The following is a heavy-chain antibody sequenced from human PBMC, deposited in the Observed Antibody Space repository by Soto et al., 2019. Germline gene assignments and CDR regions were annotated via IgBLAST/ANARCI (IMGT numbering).Heavy chain of an antibody. CDR1: GFTFTRYS. Sequence: PGGSLRLSCAASGFTFTRYSMNWVRQAPGKGLEWVSSISSTTNYIYYGDSMKGRFTISRDNAKNSLYLEMNSLRAEDTAVYYCARESEDLTSNFDFWGQGTLVTVSS. V-gene: IGHV3-21*06. J-gene: IGHJ4*02. CDR3: ARESEDLTSNFDF. CDR2: ISSTTNYI.